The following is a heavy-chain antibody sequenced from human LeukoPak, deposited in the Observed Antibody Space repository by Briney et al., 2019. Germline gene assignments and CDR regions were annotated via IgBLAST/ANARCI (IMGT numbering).Heavy chain of an antibody. Sequence: SETLSLTCTVSGGSISSYYWSWIRQPPGKGLEWIGYIYYSGSTNYNPSLKSRVAISVDTSKNQFSLKLSSVTAADTAVYYCAGELGDAFDIWGQGTMVTVSS. V-gene: IGHV4-59*01. CDR1: GGSISSYY. D-gene: IGHD7-27*01. CDR2: IYYSGST. CDR3: AGELGDAFDI. J-gene: IGHJ3*02.